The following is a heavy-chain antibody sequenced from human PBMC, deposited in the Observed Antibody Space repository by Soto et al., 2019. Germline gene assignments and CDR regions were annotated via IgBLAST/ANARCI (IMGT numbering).Heavy chain of an antibody. Sequence: SETLSLTCTVSGVSISSGDYYWSWIRQPPGKGLEWIGYIYHSGSTYYNPSLKSRVTISVDTSKNQFSLKLSSVTAADTAVYYCARERPDGARLDPWGQGTQVTVSS. CDR2: IYHSGST. D-gene: IGHD6-6*01. CDR1: GVSISSGDYY. J-gene: IGHJ5*02. V-gene: IGHV4-30-4*01. CDR3: ARERPDGARLDP.